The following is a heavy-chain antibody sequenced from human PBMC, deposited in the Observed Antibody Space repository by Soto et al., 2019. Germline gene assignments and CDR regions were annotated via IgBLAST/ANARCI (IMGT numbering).Heavy chain of an antibody. Sequence: PSETLSLTGSVSGASISSYYWTWIRQPPGGGLEWIGYMHHTQGTNDNPSLRGRVHMSIDTSMNQFSLRLTSVTAADTAVYYCARVPFVGYFDWLDPWGHGTLVTVSS. CDR1: GASISSYY. V-gene: IGHV4-59*01. J-gene: IGHJ5*02. D-gene: IGHD3-9*01. CDR2: MHHTQGT. CDR3: ARVPFVGYFDWLDP.